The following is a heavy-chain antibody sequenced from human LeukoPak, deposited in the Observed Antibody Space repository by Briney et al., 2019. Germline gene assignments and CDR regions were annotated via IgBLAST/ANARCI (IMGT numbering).Heavy chain of an antibody. CDR2: INHSGST. J-gene: IGHJ5*02. Sequence: PSQTLSLTCAVYGGSFSGYYWSWIRHPPGKGPEWIGLINHSGSTNDNPSLKSRVTISVDTSKNQFSLKLSSVTAADTAVYYCARNYKDVVPAANNWFDPWGQGTLVTVSS. CDR1: GGSFSGYY. V-gene: IGHV4-34*01. CDR3: ARNYKDVVPAANNWFDP. D-gene: IGHD2-2*01.